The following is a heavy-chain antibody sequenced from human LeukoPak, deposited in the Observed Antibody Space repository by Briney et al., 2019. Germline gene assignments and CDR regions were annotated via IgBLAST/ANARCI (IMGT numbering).Heavy chain of an antibody. CDR2: ISGSGGRR. V-gene: IGHV3-23*01. D-gene: IGHD1-26*01. CDR3: ARVPSGSFDY. J-gene: IGHJ4*02. CDR1: GFTFSSYA. Sequence: GGSLRLSCAASGFTFSSYAMSWVRQAPGMGLEWVSGISGSGGRRYSADSVKGRFTISRDNSKNTLYLQMNSLRAEDTAVYYCARVPSGSFDYWGQGTLVTVSS.